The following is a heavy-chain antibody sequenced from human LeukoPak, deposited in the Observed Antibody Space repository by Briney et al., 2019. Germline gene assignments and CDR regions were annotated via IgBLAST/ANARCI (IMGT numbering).Heavy chain of an antibody. D-gene: IGHD3-3*01. Sequence: PSETLSLTCTVSGGSISSGGYYWSWIRQPPGKGLEWIGYIYYSGSTYYNPSLKSRVTISVDTSKNQFSLKLSSVTAADTAVYYCAGEGPFPGVVTRWGQGTLVTVSS. V-gene: IGHV4-30-4*01. CDR1: GGSISSGGYY. J-gene: IGHJ4*02. CDR2: IYYSGST. CDR3: AGEGPFPGVVTR.